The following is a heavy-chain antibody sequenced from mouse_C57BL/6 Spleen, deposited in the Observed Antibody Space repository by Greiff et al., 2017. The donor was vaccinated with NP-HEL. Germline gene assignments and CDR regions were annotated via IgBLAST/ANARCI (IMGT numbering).Heavy chain of an antibody. V-gene: IGHV5-4*01. CDR2: ISDGGSYT. CDR1: GFTFSSYA. CDR3: AREDYDYDRGYFDY. D-gene: IGHD2-4*01. J-gene: IGHJ2*01. Sequence: EVQLVESGGGLVKPGGSLKLSCAASGFTFSSYAMSWVRQTPEKRLEWVATISDGGSYTYYPDNVKGRFTISRDNAKNNLYLQMSHLKSEDTAMYYCAREDYDYDRGYFDYWGQGTTLTVS.